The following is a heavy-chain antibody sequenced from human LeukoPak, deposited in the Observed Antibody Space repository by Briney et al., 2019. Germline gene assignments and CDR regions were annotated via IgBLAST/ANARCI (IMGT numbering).Heavy chain of an antibody. J-gene: IGHJ4*02. V-gene: IGHV4-34*01. CDR1: GGSFSGYY. Sequence: SETLSLTCAVYGGSFSGYYWSWIRQPPGKGLEWIGEINHSGSTNYDPSLKSRVTISVDTSKNQFSLKLSSVTAADTAVYYCPPIPPGVPPARGMVATIAHDYGGKETLVTFSS. D-gene: IGHD5-12*01. CDR3: PPIPPGVPPARGMVATIAHDY. CDR2: INHSGST.